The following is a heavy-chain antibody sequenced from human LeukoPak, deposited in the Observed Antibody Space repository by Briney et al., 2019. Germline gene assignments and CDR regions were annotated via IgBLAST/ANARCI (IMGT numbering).Heavy chain of an antibody. V-gene: IGHV1-69*05. D-gene: IGHD2-2*01. J-gene: IGHJ2*01. Sequence: ASVKVSCKASGGTFSSYAISWVRQAPGQGVEWMGGIIPIFGTANYAQKFQGRVTITTDESTSTAYMELSSLRSEDTAVYYCASSIGYCSSTSCYAYWYFDLWGRGTLVTVSS. CDR3: ASSIGYCSSTSCYAYWYFDL. CDR1: GGTFSSYA. CDR2: IIPIFGTA.